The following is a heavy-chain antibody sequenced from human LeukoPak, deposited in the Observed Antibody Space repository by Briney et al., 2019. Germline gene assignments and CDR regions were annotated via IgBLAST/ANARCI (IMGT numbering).Heavy chain of an antibody. J-gene: IGHJ4*02. V-gene: IGHV3-23*01. CDR1: GFTFSSYA. Sequence: GGSLRLSCAASGFTFSSYAMSWVRQAPGKGLEWVSSIVGRGAYSYYADSVKGRFTISRDSSVNTLYLQMSRLRAEDTAVYYCAKGMTIVAVTPVPQYPRVVDYWGQGTLVTVSS. D-gene: IGHD2-21*02. CDR2: IVGRGAYS. CDR3: AKGMTIVAVTPVPQYPRVVDY.